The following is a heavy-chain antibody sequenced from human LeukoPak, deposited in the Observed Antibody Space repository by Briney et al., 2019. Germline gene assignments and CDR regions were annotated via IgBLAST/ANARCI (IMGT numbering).Heavy chain of an antibody. V-gene: IGHV1-69*04. J-gene: IGHJ3*02. Sequence: PVKVSCKASGGTFSSYAISWVRQAPGQGLEWMGRIIPILGIANYAQKFQGRVTVTADKSTSTAYMELSSLRSEDTAVHYCARQSPLNATASGMLYAFDIWGQGTMVTVSS. CDR1: GGTFSSYA. D-gene: IGHD3-16*01. CDR3: ARQSPLNATASGMLYAFDI. CDR2: IIPILGIA.